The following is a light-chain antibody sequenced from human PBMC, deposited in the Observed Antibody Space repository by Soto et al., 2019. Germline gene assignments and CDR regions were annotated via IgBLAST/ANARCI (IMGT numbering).Light chain of an antibody. CDR3: QSYDSSLVV. CDR1: SSNIGAGYD. Sequence: QAVVTQPPSVSGAPGQRVTISCTGSSSNIGAGYDVHWYQQLPGTAPKLLIYGNSNRPSGVPDRFSGSKSGTSASLAITGLQAEDEADYSCQSYDSSLVVFGGGTKLTVL. V-gene: IGLV1-40*01. CDR2: GNS. J-gene: IGLJ2*01.